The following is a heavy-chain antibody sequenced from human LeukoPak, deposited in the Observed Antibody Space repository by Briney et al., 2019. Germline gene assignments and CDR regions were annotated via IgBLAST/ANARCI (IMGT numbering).Heavy chain of an antibody. CDR3: ARDSGDGDYTPDVDV. V-gene: IGHV3-23*01. CDR2: ISGSGGNT. CDR1: GFTFSSYA. J-gene: IGHJ6*04. Sequence: GGSLRLSCAASGFTFSSYAMSWVRQAPGKGLEWVSAISGSGGNTYYADSVKGRFTISRDNSKNTLYLQMNSLRAEDTAVYYCARDSGDGDYTPDVDVWGKGTTVTVSS. D-gene: IGHD2-21*02.